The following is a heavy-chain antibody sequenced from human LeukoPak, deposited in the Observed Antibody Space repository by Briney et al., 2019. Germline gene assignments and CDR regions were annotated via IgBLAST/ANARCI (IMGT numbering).Heavy chain of an antibody. D-gene: IGHD3-10*01. Sequence: GGSLTLSCAASGFTFSNYWMSWVRQAPGKGLEWVANINQDGSEKHYVDSVKGRFTISRDNAQNSLLLQINSLRAEDTAVYYCARSYRGPSAFDIWGQGTMVSVSS. CDR3: ARSYRGPSAFDI. CDR2: INQDGSEK. J-gene: IGHJ3*02. V-gene: IGHV3-7*01. CDR1: GFTFSNYW.